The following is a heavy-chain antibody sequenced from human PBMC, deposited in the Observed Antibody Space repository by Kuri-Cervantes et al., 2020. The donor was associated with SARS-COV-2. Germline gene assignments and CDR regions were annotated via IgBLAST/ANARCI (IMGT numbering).Heavy chain of an antibody. CDR1: GFTFSSYW. CDR2: IKQDGSEK. V-gene: IGHV3-7*01. CDR3: ARDRGDAFDI. Sequence: GESLKISCAASGFTFSSYWMSWVRQAPGKGLEWVANIKQDGSEKYYVDPVKGRFTISRDNAKNSLYLQMNSLRAEDTAVYYCARDRGDAFDIWGQGTMVTVSS. J-gene: IGHJ3*02.